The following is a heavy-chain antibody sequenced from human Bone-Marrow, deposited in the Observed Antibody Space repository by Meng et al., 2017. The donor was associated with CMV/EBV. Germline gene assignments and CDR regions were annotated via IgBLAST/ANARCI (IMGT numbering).Heavy chain of an antibody. CDR3: AHIPQDDHGDYSIVPANWFDP. CDR1: GGTFSSYA. D-gene: IGHD4-17*01. Sequence: SLKVFCKASGGTFSSYAISWVRQAPGQGLEWMGGIIPILGIANYAQKFQGRVTITADKSTSTAYMELSSLSSEDTAVYYCAHIPQDDHGDYSIVPANWFDPWGQGTLVTVYS. J-gene: IGHJ5*02. V-gene: IGHV1-69*10. CDR2: IIPILGIA.